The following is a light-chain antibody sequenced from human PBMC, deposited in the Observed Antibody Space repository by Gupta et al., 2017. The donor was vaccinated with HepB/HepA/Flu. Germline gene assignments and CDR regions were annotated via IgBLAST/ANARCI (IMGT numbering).Light chain of an antibody. CDR3: HQYGASPPGS. CDR1: QSVSSGN. V-gene: IGKV3-20*01. CDR2: GAS. J-gene: IGKJ2*04. Sequence: EIVLTQSPGTLSLSPWEGATLPCRARQSVSSGNLAWYQQKTGQAPRLVIYGASSRAGGTPDRFSGSGACTNFTLTISRLEREDFGVYYCHQYGASPPGSFGQGTRLDI.